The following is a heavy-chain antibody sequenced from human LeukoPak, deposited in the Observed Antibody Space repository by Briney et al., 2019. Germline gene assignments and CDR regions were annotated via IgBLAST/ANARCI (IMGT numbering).Heavy chain of an antibody. CDR1: GVSFSGYY. V-gene: IGHV4-34*01. CDR2: INHSGST. CDR3: ARRSLNYYDSSGYYYYYYYMDV. J-gene: IGHJ6*03. D-gene: IGHD3-22*01. Sequence: PSETLSLTCAVYGVSFSGYYWSWIRQPPGKGLEWIGEINHSGSTNYNPSLKSRVTISVDTSKNQFSLKLSSVTAADTAVFYCARRSLNYYDSSGYYYYYYYMDVWGKGTTVTVSS.